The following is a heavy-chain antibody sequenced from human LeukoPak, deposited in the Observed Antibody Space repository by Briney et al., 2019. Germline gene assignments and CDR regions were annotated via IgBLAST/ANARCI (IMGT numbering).Heavy chain of an antibody. CDR1: GFTFSSNG. Sequence: GGSLRLSCAASGFTFSSNGMHWVRQAPGKGLECVAFIQNDGNNKKYADSVKGRFTISRDNSKNTLYLQMNSLRAEDTSVYYCARDWGTSSLYLVNWGQGTLVTVSS. CDR3: ARDWGTSSLYLVN. J-gene: IGHJ4*02. CDR2: IQNDGNNK. V-gene: IGHV3-30*02. D-gene: IGHD6-6*01.